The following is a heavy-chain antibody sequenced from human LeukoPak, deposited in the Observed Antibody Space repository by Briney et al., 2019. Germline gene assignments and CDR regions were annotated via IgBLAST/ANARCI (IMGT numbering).Heavy chain of an antibody. CDR3: ARLQLVRCYYDY. J-gene: IGHJ4*02. CDR2: ISAYNGNT. Sequence: EASVTVSCKASGYTFTSYGISWVRQAPGQGLEWMGWISAYNGNTNYAQKLQGRVTMTTDTSTSTAYMELRSLRSDDTAVYYCARLQLVRCYYDYWGQGTLVTVSS. CDR1: GYTFTSYG. D-gene: IGHD6-13*01. V-gene: IGHV1-18*01.